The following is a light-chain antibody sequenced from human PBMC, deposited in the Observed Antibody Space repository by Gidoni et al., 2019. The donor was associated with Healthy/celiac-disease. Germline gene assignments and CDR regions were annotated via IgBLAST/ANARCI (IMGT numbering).Light chain of an antibody. CDR3: QQYNNWPFT. V-gene: IGKV3-15*01. CDR1: QSCSSN. Sequence: EIVMTKSPATLSVSPGERATLSCRASQSCSSNLAWYQQKPGQAPRLLIYGASTRATGIPARFSGSGSGTEFTLTISSLQSEDFAVYYCQQYNNWPFTFGPGTQVEIK. J-gene: IGKJ3*01. CDR2: GAS.